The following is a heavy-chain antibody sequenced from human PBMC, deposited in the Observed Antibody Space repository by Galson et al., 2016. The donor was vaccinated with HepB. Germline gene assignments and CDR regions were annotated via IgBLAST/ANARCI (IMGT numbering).Heavy chain of an antibody. CDR1: GFTFSSYC. CDR2: ISSSGDYV. CDR3: AKDQIPDTHPPMTMVQGDTYYYYGMDV. Sequence: SLRLSCAASGFTFSSYCMNWVRQAPGKGLEWVSSISSSGDYVYYADSVKGRFTVSRDNAKNSLYLQMNSLRAEDTAVYYCAKDQIPDTHPPMTMVQGDTYYYYGMDVWGQGALVTVSS. J-gene: IGHJ6*02. V-gene: IGHV3-21*01. D-gene: IGHD3-10*01.